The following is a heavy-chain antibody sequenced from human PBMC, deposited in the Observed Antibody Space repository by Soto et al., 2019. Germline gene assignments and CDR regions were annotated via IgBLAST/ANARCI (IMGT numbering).Heavy chain of an antibody. J-gene: IGHJ4*02. D-gene: IGHD4-4*01. V-gene: IGHV4-59*08. CDR2: IYYSGST. CDR3: ARGGGGYSFRFDY. CDR1: GGSISSYY. Sequence: SETLSLTCTVSGGSISSYYLSWIRQPPGKGLEWIGYIYYSGSTNYNPSLKSRVTISVDTSKNQFSLKLSSVTAADTAVYYCARGGGGYSFRFDYWGQGTLVTVSS.